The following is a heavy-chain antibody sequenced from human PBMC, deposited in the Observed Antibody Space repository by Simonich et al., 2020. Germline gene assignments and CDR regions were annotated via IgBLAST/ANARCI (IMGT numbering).Heavy chain of an antibody. CDR3: AKDGGYCTNGVCYYFDY. V-gene: IGHV3-9*01. CDR1: GFTFDDYA. D-gene: IGHD2-8*01. J-gene: IGHJ4*02. CDR2: ISWNSGSI. Sequence: EVQLVESGGGLVQPGRSLRLSCAASGFTFDDYAMHWVRKAPGKVLGWVSGISWNSGSIGYADSVKGRFTISRDNAKNSLYLQMNSLRAEDTALYYCAKDGGYCTNGVCYYFDYWGQGTLVTVSS.